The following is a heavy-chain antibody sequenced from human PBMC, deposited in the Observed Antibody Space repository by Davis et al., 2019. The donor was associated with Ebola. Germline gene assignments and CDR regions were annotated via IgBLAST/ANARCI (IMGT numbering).Heavy chain of an antibody. CDR2: IIPIFGTA. V-gene: IGHV1-69*05. J-gene: IGHJ4*02. CDR3: ARTWGSVDY. CDR1: GGTFSSYA. D-gene: IGHD7-27*01. Sequence: SVKVSCKASGGTFSSYAISWVRQAPGQGLEWMGGIIPIFGTANYAQKFQGRVTMTRDTSISTAYMELNSLKSEDTAVYYCARTWGSVDYWGQGTLVTVSS.